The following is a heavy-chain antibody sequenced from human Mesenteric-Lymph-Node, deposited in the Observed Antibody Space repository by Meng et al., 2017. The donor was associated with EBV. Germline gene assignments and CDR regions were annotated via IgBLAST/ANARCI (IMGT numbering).Heavy chain of an antibody. CDR1: GDSFSRYE. Sequence: QVQVVQSGSELREPGASVKVSCKASGDSFSRYEISWLRQAPGQGLEWMGWINTITGIPAYAQGLAGRFVFSLDTSVTTAYLHISSLAADDTAVYFCARRPDSSGWSYRHWGQGTLVTVSS. J-gene: IGHJ1*01. CDR3: ARRPDSSGWSYRH. D-gene: IGHD6-13*01. V-gene: IGHV7-4-1*02. CDR2: INTITGIP.